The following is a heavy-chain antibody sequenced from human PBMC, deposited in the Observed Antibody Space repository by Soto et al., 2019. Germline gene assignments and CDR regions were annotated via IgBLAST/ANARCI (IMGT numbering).Heavy chain of an antibody. Sequence: SETLSLTCTVSGGSISSGGYYWSWISQHPGKGLEWIGYIYYSGSTYYNPPLKSRVTISVDTSKNQFSLKLSSVTAADTAVYYCARTGRIAAEADYWGQGTLVTVSS. CDR1: GGSISSGGYY. V-gene: IGHV4-31*03. J-gene: IGHJ4*02. D-gene: IGHD6-13*01. CDR2: IYYSGST. CDR3: ARTGRIAAEADY.